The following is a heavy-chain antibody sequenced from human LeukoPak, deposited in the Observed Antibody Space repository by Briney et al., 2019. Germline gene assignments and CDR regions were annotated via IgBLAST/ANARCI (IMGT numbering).Heavy chain of an antibody. Sequence: SVKVSCKASGGTFSSYAISWVRQAPGQGLEWMGGIIPIFGTANYAQKFQGRVTITADESTSTAYMELSSLRSEDTAVYYCARGDTAMAGKFDYWGQGTLVTVSS. J-gene: IGHJ4*02. D-gene: IGHD5-18*01. V-gene: IGHV1-69*01. CDR1: GGTFSSYA. CDR2: IIPIFGTA. CDR3: ARGDTAMAGKFDY.